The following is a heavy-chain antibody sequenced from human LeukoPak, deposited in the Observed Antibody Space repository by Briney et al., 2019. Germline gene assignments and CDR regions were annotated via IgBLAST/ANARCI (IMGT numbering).Heavy chain of an antibody. CDR2: FDPEDGET. Sequence: ASVKVFCKVSGYTLTELSMHWVRQAPGKGLEWMGGFDPEDGETIYAQKFEGRVTMTEDTSTDTAYMEPSSLRSEDTAVYYCASNGGFGELSEGDIWGQGTMVTVSS. CDR1: GYTLTELS. J-gene: IGHJ3*02. D-gene: IGHD3-10*01. V-gene: IGHV1-24*01. CDR3: ASNGGFGELSEGDI.